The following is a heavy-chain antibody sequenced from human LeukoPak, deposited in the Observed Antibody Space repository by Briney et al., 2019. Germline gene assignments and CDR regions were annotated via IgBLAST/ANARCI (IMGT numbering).Heavy chain of an antibody. CDR1: GYTFTGYY. CDR3: ARRVRSDSSGLSYFDY. V-gene: IGHV1-2*02. CDR2: INPNSGGT. Sequence: ASVKVSCKASGYTFTGYYMHWVRQAPGQGLEWMGWINPNSGGTNYAQKFQGRATMTRDTSISTAYMELSRLRSDDTAVYYCARRVRSDSSGLSYFDYWGQGTLVTVSS. J-gene: IGHJ4*02. D-gene: IGHD3-22*01.